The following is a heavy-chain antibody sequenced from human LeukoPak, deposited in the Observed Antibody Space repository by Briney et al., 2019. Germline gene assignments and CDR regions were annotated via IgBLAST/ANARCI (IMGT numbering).Heavy chain of an antibody. J-gene: IGHJ4*02. V-gene: IGHV3-11*01. CDR3: ARDLAVAGY. D-gene: IGHD6-19*01. CDR1: GFTFSNYY. CDR2: ITDSGGSK. Sequence: GGSLRLSCAASGFTFSNYYMAWIRQAPGKGLEWVSYITDSGGSKYYADSVKGRFTISRDNAENSLYLQMNNLRAEDTAVYYCARDLAVAGYWGQGTQVTVSS.